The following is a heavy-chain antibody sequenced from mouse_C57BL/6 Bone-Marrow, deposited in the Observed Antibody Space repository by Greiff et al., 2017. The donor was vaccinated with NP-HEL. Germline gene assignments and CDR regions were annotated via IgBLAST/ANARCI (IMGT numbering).Heavy chain of an antibody. D-gene: IGHD1-1*01. J-gene: IGHJ1*03. CDR1: GFSLTSYG. CDR3: ARHYYYGEDWYFDV. CDR2: IWSDGST. Sequence: VKLMESGPGLVAPSQSLSITCTVSGFSLTSYGVHWVRQPPGKGLEWLVVIWSDGSTTYYSALKSRLSISKDNSKSQVFLKMNSLQTDDTAMYYCARHYYYGEDWYFDVWGTGTTVTVSS. V-gene: IGHV2-6-1*01.